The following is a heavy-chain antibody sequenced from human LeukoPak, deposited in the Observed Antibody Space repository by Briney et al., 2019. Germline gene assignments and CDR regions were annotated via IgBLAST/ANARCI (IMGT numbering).Heavy chain of an antibody. Sequence: GGSLRLSCSASGFTFSGYAMHWVRQAPGKGLEYVSAISGDGDSTYYADSVKGRFSISRDNSKSTPHLQMSSLRAEDTAVYYCVREYSGYYFFDSWGQGTLVTVSS. D-gene: IGHD6-6*01. J-gene: IGHJ4*02. CDR3: VREYSGYYFFDS. CDR1: GFTFSGYA. CDR2: ISGDGDST. V-gene: IGHV3-64D*06.